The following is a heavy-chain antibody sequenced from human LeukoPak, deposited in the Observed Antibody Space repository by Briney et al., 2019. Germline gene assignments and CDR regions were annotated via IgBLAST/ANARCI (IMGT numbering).Heavy chain of an antibody. CDR3: AREDTGGTYSFDY. V-gene: IGHV3-66*01. Sequence: GGSLRLSCAVSGFTVSSNFMSWVRQAPGKGPEWVSVIYTSGITYYADSVRGRFTISRDNSKNTLYLQMDSLTAEDTAVYYCAREDTGGTYSFDYWGQGTLVTVSS. CDR1: GFTVSSNF. CDR2: IYTSGIT. J-gene: IGHJ4*02. D-gene: IGHD1-26*01.